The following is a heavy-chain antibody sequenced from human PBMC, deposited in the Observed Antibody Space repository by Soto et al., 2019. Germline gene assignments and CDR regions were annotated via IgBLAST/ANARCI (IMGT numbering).Heavy chain of an antibody. Sequence: PGGSLRLSCAASGFTFSSYAMTWVRQAPGKGLEWVSAISGSGGSTYYADSVKGRFTISRDNSKNTLYLQMNSLRAEDTAVYYCAKDINDILTGRYYYYYYGMDVWGQGTTVTVSS. CDR3: AKDINDILTGRYYYYYYGMDV. J-gene: IGHJ6*02. V-gene: IGHV3-23*01. D-gene: IGHD3-9*01. CDR1: GFTFSSYA. CDR2: ISGSGGST.